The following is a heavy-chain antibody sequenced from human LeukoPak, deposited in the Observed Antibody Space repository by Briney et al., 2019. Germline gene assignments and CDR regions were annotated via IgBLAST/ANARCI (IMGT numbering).Heavy chain of an antibody. D-gene: IGHD2-15*01. J-gene: IGHJ4*02. CDR3: ARGPRSSRFDY. V-gene: IGHV4-34*01. CDR1: GGSFSGYY. CDR2: INHSGST. Sequence: SETLSLTCAVYGGSFSGYYWSWIRQPPGKGLEWIGEINHSGSTNYNPSLKSLVTISVDTSKNQFSLKLSSVTAADTAVYYCARGPRSSRFDYWGQGTLVTVSS.